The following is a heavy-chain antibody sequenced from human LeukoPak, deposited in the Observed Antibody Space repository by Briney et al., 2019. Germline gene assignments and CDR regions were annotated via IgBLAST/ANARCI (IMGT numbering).Heavy chain of an antibody. CDR3: ARPSTPGGYNWFDP. CDR2: IYTNGNT. V-gene: IGHV4-4*09. Sequence: SETLSLTCTVSGDSISSYSWSWIRQPPGKDLEWIGYIYTNGNTNYNHSLKSRVTISVDTSKNQLSLKLSSVTAADTAVYYCARPSTPGGYNWFDPWGQGTLVTVSA. CDR1: GDSISSYS. J-gene: IGHJ5*02. D-gene: IGHD2-2*01.